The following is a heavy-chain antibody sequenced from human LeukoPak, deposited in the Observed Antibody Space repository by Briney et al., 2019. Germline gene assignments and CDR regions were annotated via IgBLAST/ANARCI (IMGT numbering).Heavy chain of an antibody. CDR1: GFTVSSNY. V-gene: IGHV3-66*01. D-gene: IGHD3-9*01. CDR2: NYSGGST. CDR3: ARDQEVLTDHYFDY. J-gene: IGHJ4*02. Sequence: GGSLRLSCAASGFTVSSNYMSWVRQAPGKGLEWVSVNYSGGSTYYADSVKGRFTISRDNSKNTLYLQMNSLRAEDTAVYYCARDQEVLTDHYFDYWGQGTLVTVSS.